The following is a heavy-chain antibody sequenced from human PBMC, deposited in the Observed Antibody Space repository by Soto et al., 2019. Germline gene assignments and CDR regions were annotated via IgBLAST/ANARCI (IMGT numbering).Heavy chain of an antibody. CDR2: MNPNSGGT. Sequence: GASVKVSWKASGYTFTGYDMHWVRPAPGQGLEWMGWMNPNSGGTNYAQELQGGVTMTRDTSISTAYLELSRLRSDDTAVYYCARWPNDGCRGGSCYSRGMDVWGQGTTVTVSS. J-gene: IGHJ6*02. CDR3: ARWPNDGCRGGSCYSRGMDV. D-gene: IGHD2-15*01. CDR1: GYTFTGYD. V-gene: IGHV1-2*02.